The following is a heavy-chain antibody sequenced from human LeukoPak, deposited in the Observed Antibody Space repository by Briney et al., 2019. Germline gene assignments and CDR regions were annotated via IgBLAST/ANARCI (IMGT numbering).Heavy chain of an antibody. D-gene: IGHD6-19*01. CDR1: GYTFTSYD. CDR3: ASPASSSGWYYFDY. J-gene: IGHJ4*02. V-gene: IGHV1-8*01. CDR2: MNPNSGNT. Sequence: ASVKVSCKASGYTFTSYDINWVRQATGQGLEWMGWMNPNSGNTGYAQKFQGRVTMTRDTSTSTVYMELSSLRSEDTAVYYCASPASSSGWYYFDYWGQGTLVTVSS.